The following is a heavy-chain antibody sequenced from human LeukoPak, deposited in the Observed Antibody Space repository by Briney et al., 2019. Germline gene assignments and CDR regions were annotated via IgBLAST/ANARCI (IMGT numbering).Heavy chain of an antibody. J-gene: IGHJ6*03. CDR2: TDTEGTST. D-gene: IGHD5-18*01. V-gene: IGHV3-74*01. CDR1: GFTFSAYW. CDR3: AKGALYSDYYYNHMDV. Sequence: GGSLRLSCAASGFTFSAYWMHWVRQAPGQGLVWVSRTDTEGTSTHYADSVKGRFTVSRDNAKNTVYLQMNSLRAEDTAVYYCAKGALYSDYYYNHMDVWGKGTTVTVSS.